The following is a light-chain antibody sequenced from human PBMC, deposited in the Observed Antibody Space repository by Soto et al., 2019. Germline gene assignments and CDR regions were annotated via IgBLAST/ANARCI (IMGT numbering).Light chain of an antibody. CDR3: CSYAGSPRYV. CDR1: SSDVGIYNY. J-gene: IGLJ1*01. Sequence: QSALTQPRSVSGSPGQSVTISCTGTSSDVGIYNYVSWYQQHPGKAPKVMIYDVSERPSGVPDRCSGSKSGNTASLTISGLQAEDEADYYCCSYAGSPRYVFGTGTKLTVL. CDR2: DVS. V-gene: IGLV2-11*01.